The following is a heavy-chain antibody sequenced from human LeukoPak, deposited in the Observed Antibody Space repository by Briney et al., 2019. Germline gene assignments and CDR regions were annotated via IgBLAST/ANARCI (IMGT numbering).Heavy chain of an antibody. Sequence: GGSLRLSCAASGFTFSNYAMMWVRQAPGKRLEWVSSITGSGDGTYYADSVRGRFTISRDNSENTLYLQLNSLRAEDTAVYFCVKGFVHPTYYFDYWGRGTLVTVSS. V-gene: IGHV3-23*01. CDR3: VKGFVHPTYYFDY. D-gene: IGHD3-10*01. J-gene: IGHJ4*02. CDR2: ITGSGDGT. CDR1: GFTFSNYA.